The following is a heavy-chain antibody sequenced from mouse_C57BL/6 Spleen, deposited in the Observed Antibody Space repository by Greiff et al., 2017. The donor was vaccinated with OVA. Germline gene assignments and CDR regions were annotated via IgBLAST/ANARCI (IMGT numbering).Heavy chain of an antibody. CDR2: IAPSASYT. CDR3: AGNYYGSRVGFAY. D-gene: IGHD1-1*01. V-gene: IGHV1-69*01. J-gene: IGHJ3*01. Sequence: QVQLQQPGAELVMPGASVKLSCKASGYTFTSYWMHWVKQRPGQGLEWIGEIAPSASYTNYNQKFKGKSTLTVDKSSSTAYMQLSSLTSEDTAVYYCAGNYYGSRVGFAYWGQGTLVTVSA. CDR1: GYTFTSYW.